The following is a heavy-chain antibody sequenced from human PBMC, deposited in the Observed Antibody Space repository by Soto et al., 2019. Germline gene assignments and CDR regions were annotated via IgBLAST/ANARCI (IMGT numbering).Heavy chain of an antibody. CDR1: GFTFNNYA. D-gene: IGHD3-10*01. CDR3: AKGRGGSGSLTPRVDF. J-gene: IGHJ4*02. Sequence: EVQLLESGGGLVQPGGSLRLSCAASGFTFNNYAMTWVRQAPGKGLEWVSAISGGGDTTSYADSVKGRFTVSRDGSKNTLYLQMSRLIADDSALFYCAKGRGGSGSLTPRVDFWGQGTLVTVSS. V-gene: IGHV3-23*01. CDR2: ISGGGDTT.